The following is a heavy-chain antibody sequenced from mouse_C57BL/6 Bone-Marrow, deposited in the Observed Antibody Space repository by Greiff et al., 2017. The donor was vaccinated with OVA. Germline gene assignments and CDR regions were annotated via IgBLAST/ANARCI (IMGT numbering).Heavy chain of an antibody. Sequence: EVKVVESGGGLVKPGGSLKLSCAASGFTFSSYAMSWVRQTPEKRLEWVATISDGGSYTYYPDNVKGRFTISRDNAKNNLYLQMSHLKSEDTAMYYCAREREGYDYDGVAYWGQGTLVTVSA. CDR3: AREREGYDYDGVAY. D-gene: IGHD2-4*01. CDR1: GFTFSSYA. J-gene: IGHJ3*01. CDR2: ISDGGSYT. V-gene: IGHV5-4*01.